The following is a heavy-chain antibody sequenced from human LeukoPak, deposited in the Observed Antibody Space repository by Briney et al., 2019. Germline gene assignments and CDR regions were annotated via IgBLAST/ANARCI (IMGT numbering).Heavy chain of an antibody. D-gene: IGHD6-19*01. Sequence: SGGSLRLSCAGSGFTFSNYGMHWVRQAPGEGLEWMAFMRYDESNEYYADSLKGRFTISRDNSKNTLYLQMNSLRAEDTAVYYCARAGSSGWYSIDYWGQGTLVTVSS. CDR3: ARAGSSGWYSIDY. CDR2: MRYDESNE. V-gene: IGHV3-30*02. CDR1: GFTFSNYG. J-gene: IGHJ4*02.